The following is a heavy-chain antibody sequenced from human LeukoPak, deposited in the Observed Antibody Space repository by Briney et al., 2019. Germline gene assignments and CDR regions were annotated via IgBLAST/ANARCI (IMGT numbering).Heavy chain of an antibody. D-gene: IGHD3-22*01. J-gene: IGHJ4*02. CDR3: ARTPIYYFDNSGYYN. CDR2: IYSSGST. Sequence: PSETLSPTCTVSGGSINNYYWSWIRQPAGKGLEWIGLIYSSGSTSYNPSLKSRVTMSVDTSKKQFSLRLSSVTAADTAVYYCARTPIYYFDNSGYYNWGQGTLVTVSS. V-gene: IGHV4-4*07. CDR1: GGSINNYY.